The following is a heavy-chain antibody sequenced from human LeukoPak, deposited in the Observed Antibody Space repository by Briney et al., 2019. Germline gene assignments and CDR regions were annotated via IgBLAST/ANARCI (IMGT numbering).Heavy chain of an antibody. J-gene: IGHJ4*02. D-gene: IGHD4-17*01. CDR1: GFTFSSYG. Sequence: GGSLRLSCAASGFTFSSYGMHWVRQAPGKGLEWVAVISYDGSNKYYADSVKGRFTISRDNSKNTLYLQMNSLRAEDTAVYYCAKCSPSDYGGNSIVYWGQGTLVTVSS. V-gene: IGHV3-30*18. CDR3: AKCSPSDYGGNSIVY. CDR2: ISYDGSNK.